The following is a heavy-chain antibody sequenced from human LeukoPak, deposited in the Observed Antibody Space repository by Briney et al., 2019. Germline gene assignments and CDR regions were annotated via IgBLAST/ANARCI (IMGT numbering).Heavy chain of an antibody. CDR1: GGSISSYY. V-gene: IGHV4-59*01. CDR3: AREYDIVATRFFDY. CDR2: IYYSGST. J-gene: IGHJ4*02. Sequence: SETLSLTCTVSGGSISSYYWSWIRQPPGKGLEWIGYIYYSGSTNYNPSLKSRVTISVDTSKNQFSLKLSSVTAADTAVYYCAREYDIVATRFFDYWGQGNLVTVSS. D-gene: IGHD5-12*01.